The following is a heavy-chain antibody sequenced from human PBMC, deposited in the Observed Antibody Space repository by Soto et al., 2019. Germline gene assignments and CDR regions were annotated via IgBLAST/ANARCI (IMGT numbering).Heavy chain of an antibody. J-gene: IGHJ4*02. D-gene: IGHD6-13*01. CDR2: ISYDGNIK. CDR1: GFTFSTCG. CDR3: AKDPKIEADGTYWTD. Sequence: QVQLVESGGGVVQPGRSLRLSCAASGFTFSTCGMHWVRQAPGKGLEWVAVISYDGNIKYYADSVKGRFTISRDNSKHTLFLQMNSLRAEDSAVYYCAKDPKIEADGTYWTDWGQGTLVTVSS. V-gene: IGHV3-30*18.